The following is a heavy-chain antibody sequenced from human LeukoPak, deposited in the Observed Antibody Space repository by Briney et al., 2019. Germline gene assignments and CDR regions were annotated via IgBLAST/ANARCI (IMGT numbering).Heavy chain of an antibody. CDR2: VYYSGST. Sequence: PSETLSLTCTVSGGSISSYYWSWIRQPPGKGLEWIGYVYYSGSTNYNPSLKSRVTISVDRSKNQFSLKLSSVTAADTAVCYCASSSYSSSWYGAFDIWGQGTMVTVSS. CDR3: ASSSYSSSWYGAFDI. CDR1: GGSISSYY. D-gene: IGHD6-13*01. J-gene: IGHJ3*02. V-gene: IGHV4-59*12.